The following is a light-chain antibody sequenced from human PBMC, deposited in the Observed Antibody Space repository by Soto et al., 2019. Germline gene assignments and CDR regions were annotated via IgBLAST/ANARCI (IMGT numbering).Light chain of an antibody. J-gene: IGKJ1*01. CDR2: GAS. CDR1: QSVSSSY. CDR3: QQYGSSLLT. Sequence: EIVLTQSPGTLSLSPGERATLSCRASQSVSSSYLAWYQQKPGQAPRLLIYGASSRATGIPDRFSGSGSGTDFTLTISRLDPEDCAVYYCQQYGSSLLTFGQGTKVEIK. V-gene: IGKV3-20*01.